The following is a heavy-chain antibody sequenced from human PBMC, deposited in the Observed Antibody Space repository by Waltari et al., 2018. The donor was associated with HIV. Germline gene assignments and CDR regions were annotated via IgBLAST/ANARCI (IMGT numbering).Heavy chain of an antibody. D-gene: IGHD3-10*01. J-gene: IGHJ4*02. V-gene: IGHV3-23*01. CDR3: AKDRRGYVFRGVFPDY. CDR2: MSDSGVST. Sequence: VHLFESGGDMVQPGDSLRLSCAASGFTFSNYAMSWVRQAPGRGLEWVSVMSDSGVSTYYADSVKGRFTNSRDNSKNTFYLQMNSLRAEDTAVYYCAKDRRGYVFRGVFPDYWGQGTLVTVSS. CDR1: GFTFSNYA.